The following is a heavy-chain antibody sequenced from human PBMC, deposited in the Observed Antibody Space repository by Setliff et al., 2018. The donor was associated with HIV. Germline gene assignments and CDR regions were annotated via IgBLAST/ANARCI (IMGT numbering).Heavy chain of an antibody. CDR3: ASSRRLRSSVYYFDY. J-gene: IGHJ4*02. D-gene: IGHD5-12*01. CDR1: GDSVSSNSAA. Sequence: SQTLSLTCVITGDSVSSNSAAWNWIRQSPSRGLEWLGRTYYRSKWYNDYAVSVKSRITINPDTSKNQFSLQLNSVTPEDTAVYYCASSRRLRSSVYYFDYWGQGTLVTVS. CDR2: TYYRSKWYN. V-gene: IGHV6-1*01.